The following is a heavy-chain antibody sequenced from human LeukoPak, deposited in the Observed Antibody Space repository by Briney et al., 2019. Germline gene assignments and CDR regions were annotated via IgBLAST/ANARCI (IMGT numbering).Heavy chain of an antibody. J-gene: IGHJ6*03. CDR1: GGSISSSSYY. D-gene: IGHD3-22*01. V-gene: IGHV4-39*01. CDR2: LYYSGST. CDR3: ARYQGDRSGYSPHYTYYYYYMDV. Sequence: SETLSLTCTVSGGSISSSSYYWGWIRQPPGKGLEWIGSLYYSGSTYYNPSLKSRVTISVDTSKSQFSLKLSSVTAADTAVYYCARYQGDRSGYSPHYTYYYYYMDVWGKGTTVTVSS.